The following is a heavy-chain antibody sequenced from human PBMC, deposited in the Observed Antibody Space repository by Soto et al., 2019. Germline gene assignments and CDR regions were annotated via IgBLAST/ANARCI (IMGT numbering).Heavy chain of an antibody. CDR1: GFTFSSYA. CDR2: ISGSGGST. Sequence: EVQLLESGGGLVQPGGSLRLSCAASGFTFSSYAMSWVRQAPGKGLEWVSAISGSGGSTYYADSVKGRFTISRDNAKNTLYLQMNSLRAEDTAVDYCAKDLSDSGYAYWYFDLWGRGTLVTVSS. D-gene: IGHD5-12*01. J-gene: IGHJ2*01. V-gene: IGHV3-23*01. CDR3: AKDLSDSGYAYWYFDL.